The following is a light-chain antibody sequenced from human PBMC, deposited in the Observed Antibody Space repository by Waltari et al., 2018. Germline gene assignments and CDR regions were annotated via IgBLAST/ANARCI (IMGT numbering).Light chain of an antibody. CDR3: QQYNNWPPGT. J-gene: IGKJ1*01. Sequence: EIVMTQSPAPLSVSPGERATLSCRASQSVSSNLAWYQQKPGQAPRLLIYGASTRATGIPARFSGSGSGTEFTLTISSLQSEDCAVYYCQQYNNWPPGTFGQGTKVEIK. CDR2: GAS. V-gene: IGKV3-15*01. CDR1: QSVSSN.